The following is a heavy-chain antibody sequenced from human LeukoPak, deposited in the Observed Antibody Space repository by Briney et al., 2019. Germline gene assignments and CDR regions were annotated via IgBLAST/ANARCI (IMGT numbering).Heavy chain of an antibody. Sequence: GGSLRLSCAASGFTDSSNYMSWVRQAPGKGLEWVSAISGSGGSTYYADSVKGRFTISRDNSKNTLYLQMNSLRAEDTAVYYCAKDISRTENAFDIWGQGTMVTVSS. V-gene: IGHV3-23*01. CDR3: AKDISRTENAFDI. D-gene: IGHD1-1*01. CDR1: GFTDSSNY. J-gene: IGHJ3*02. CDR2: ISGSGGST.